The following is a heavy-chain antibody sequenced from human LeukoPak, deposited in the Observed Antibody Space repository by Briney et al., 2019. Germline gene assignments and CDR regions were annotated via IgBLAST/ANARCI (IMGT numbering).Heavy chain of an antibody. D-gene: IGHD4-23*01. J-gene: IGHJ5*02. Sequence: SETLSLTCAVYGGSFSGYYWSWIRQPPGKGLEWIGEINHSGSTNYNPSLKSRVTISVDTSKNQFSLKLSSVTAADTAVYYCARLRWLPNWFDPWGQGTLVTVSS. CDR1: GGSFSGYY. V-gene: IGHV4-34*01. CDR3: ARLRWLPNWFDP. CDR2: INHSGST.